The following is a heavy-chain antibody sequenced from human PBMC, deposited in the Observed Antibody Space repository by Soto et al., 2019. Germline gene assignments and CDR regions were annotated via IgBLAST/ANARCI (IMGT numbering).Heavy chain of an antibody. Sequence: RMLVNPTQTLTLTYPLSGVLLNASGVLVGWIRQPTGKDLELLALIYCDDGKRNSPSLKNSLNVNKDTLKNQVVRKITNMDAEDTGTYYCANDEHSSDGWCFFDYWGQGTLVRVCS. J-gene: IGHJ4*02. CDR1: GVLLNASGVL. CDR3: ANDEHSSDGWCFFDY. D-gene: IGHD5-18*01. V-gene: IGHV2-5*02. CDR2: IYCDDGK.